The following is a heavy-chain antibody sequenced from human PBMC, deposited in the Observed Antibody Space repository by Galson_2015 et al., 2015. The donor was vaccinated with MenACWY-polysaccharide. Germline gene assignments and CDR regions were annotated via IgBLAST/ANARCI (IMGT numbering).Heavy chain of an antibody. J-gene: IGHJ4*02. V-gene: IGHV3-23*01. CDR1: GFTFSNYA. Sequence: SLRLSCAASGFTFSNYAMSWVRQAPGKGLEWVSTIGGSGSNTHYADSVKGRFTISRDNSKNTLSLQMNSLRAEDTAVYYCARVRNSTGKYQCDSSGQGTLVAHSS. CDR2: IGGSGSNT. D-gene: IGHD2-2*01. CDR3: ARVRNSTGKYQCDS.